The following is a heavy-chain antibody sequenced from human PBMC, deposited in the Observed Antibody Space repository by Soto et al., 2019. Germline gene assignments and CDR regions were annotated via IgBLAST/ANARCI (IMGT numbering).Heavy chain of an antibody. J-gene: IGHJ3*02. CDR2: ISSSSSYI. Sequence: GGSLRLSCAASGFTFSSYSMNWVRQAPGKGLEWVSSISSSSSYIYYADSVKGRFTISRDNAKNSLYLQMNSLRAEDTAVYYCASFEYYYYSIGPRPYAFDIWGQGAMVTGSS. V-gene: IGHV3-21*01. D-gene: IGHD3-22*01. CDR1: GFTFSSYS. CDR3: ASFEYYYYSIGPRPYAFDI.